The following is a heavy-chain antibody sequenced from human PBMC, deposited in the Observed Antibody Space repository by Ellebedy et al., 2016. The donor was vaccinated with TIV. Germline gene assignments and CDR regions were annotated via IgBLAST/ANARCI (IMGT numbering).Heavy chain of an antibody. D-gene: IGHD1-26*01. Sequence: AASVKVSCKAPGYTFTSNAFTWARQAPGQGLEWMGWISADSGNTNYAQNLQGRVTMTRDTSTSTAYMELRSLRSDDTAVYYCAVGGAGGYAYYGMDVWGQGTTVTVSS. V-gene: IGHV1-18*01. CDR3: AVGGAGGYAYYGMDV. CDR1: GYTFTSNA. J-gene: IGHJ6*02. CDR2: ISADSGNT.